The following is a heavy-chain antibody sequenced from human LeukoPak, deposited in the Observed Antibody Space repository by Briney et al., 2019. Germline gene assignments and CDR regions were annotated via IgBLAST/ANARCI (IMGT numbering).Heavy chain of an antibody. J-gene: IGHJ5*02. Sequence: GASVKVSCKASGGTFSSYAISWVRQAPGQGLEWMGGIIPIFGTANYAQKFQGRVTITADESTSTAYMELSSLRSEDTAVYYCAREGGVYCINGVCENWFDPWGQGTLVTVSS. D-gene: IGHD2-8*01. CDR3: AREGGVYCINGVCENWFDP. CDR2: IIPIFGTA. V-gene: IGHV1-69*13. CDR1: GGTFSSYA.